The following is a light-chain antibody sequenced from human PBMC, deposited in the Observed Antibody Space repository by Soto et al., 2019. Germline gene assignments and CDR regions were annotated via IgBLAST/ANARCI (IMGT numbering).Light chain of an antibody. CDR2: WAS. V-gene: IGKV4-1*01. J-gene: IGKJ4*01. CDR1: RRVTSSSNNQNY. CDR3: QEYYTHGLA. Sequence: DIVMTQSPDSLAVSLCERATVNCKSMRRVTSSSNNQNYLAWYQQKPGQPTKMLIHWASTREPGVPERFSGSGAGTDFTLTISSLQAEDVATYYCQEYYTHGLAFGGGTKVDI.